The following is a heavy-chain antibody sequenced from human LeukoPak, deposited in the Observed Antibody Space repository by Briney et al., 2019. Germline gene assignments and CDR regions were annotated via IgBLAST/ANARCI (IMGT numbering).Heavy chain of an antibody. J-gene: IGHJ4*02. CDR1: GFTFSSYG. V-gene: IGHV3-30*18. CDR2: NTYDGRNK. Sequence: GGSLRLSCAASGFTFSSYGMHWVRQAPGKGLEWVAVNTYDGRNKYYADSVKGRFTISRDNSKNTLYLQTNSLRAEDTAVYYCAKERSSGWYHFDYWGQGTLVAVSS. D-gene: IGHD6-19*01. CDR3: AKERSSGWYHFDY.